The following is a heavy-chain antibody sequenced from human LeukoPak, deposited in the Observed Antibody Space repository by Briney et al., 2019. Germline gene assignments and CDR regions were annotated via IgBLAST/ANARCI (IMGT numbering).Heavy chain of an antibody. D-gene: IGHD3-9*01. V-gene: IGHV3-48*03. CDR2: ISRRGSTI. CDR1: GFTFSSYE. CDR3: AGTGYDIIFDY. Sequence: GGFLRLSCAASGFTFSSYEMNWVRQAPGKGLEWVSYISRRGSTIYYADSVKGRFTISRDNAKNSLYLQMNSLRAEDTAVYYCAGTGYDIIFDYWGQGTLVTVSS. J-gene: IGHJ4*02.